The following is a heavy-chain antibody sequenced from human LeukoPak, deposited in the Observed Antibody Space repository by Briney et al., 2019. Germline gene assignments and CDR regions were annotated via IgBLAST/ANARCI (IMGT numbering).Heavy chain of an antibody. J-gene: IGHJ6*03. CDR3: ARVPATVTTQHYYYYMDV. V-gene: IGHV4-34*01. CDR1: GGSFSGYY. Sequence: SETLSLTCAVYGGSFSGYYWSWIRQPPGKGLEWIGEINHSGSTNYNPSLKSRVTISVDTSKNQFSLKLSSVTAADTAVYYCARVPATVTTQHYYYYMDVWGKGTTATVSS. CDR2: INHSGST. D-gene: IGHD4-11*01.